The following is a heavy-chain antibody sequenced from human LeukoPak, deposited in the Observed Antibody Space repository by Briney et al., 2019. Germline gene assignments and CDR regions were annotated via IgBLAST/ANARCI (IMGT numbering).Heavy chain of an antibody. CDR3: ARQGYSSSWYIDY. J-gene: IGHJ4*02. V-gene: IGHV4-61*02. Sequence: PSETLSLTCTVSGGSISSGSYYWSWIRQPAGKGLEWIGRIYTSGSTHYNPSLKSRVTISVDTSKNQFSLKLSSVTAADTAVYYCARQGYSSSWYIDYWGQGTLVTVSS. CDR2: IYTSGST. CDR1: GGSISSGSYY. D-gene: IGHD6-13*01.